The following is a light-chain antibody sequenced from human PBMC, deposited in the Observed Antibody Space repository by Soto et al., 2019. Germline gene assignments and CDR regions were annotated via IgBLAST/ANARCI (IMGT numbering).Light chain of an antibody. Sequence: VLTQSPGTLSFSPGERATHSCRASQSVSSSYLAWYQQKPGQAPRLLIYGASSRATGIPDRFSGSGSGTDFTLTISRLEPEDFAVYYCQQYGSFWTFGQGTKV. CDR1: QSVSSSY. J-gene: IGKJ1*01. CDR3: QQYGSFWT. V-gene: IGKV3-20*01. CDR2: GAS.